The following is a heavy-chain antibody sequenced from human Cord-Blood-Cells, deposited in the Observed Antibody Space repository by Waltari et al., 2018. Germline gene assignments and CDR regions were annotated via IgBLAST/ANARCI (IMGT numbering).Heavy chain of an antibody. Sequence: QVQLVQSGAEVKKPGSSVKVSCKASGGTFSSYAISWVRQAPGQGLEWMGGISPIFGTANYAQKFQGRVTITADESTSTAYMELSSLRSEDTAVYYCARDRGYGSGSYYDYWGQGTLVTVSS. V-gene: IGHV1-69*12. CDR2: ISPIFGTA. CDR1: GGTFSSYA. J-gene: IGHJ4*02. D-gene: IGHD3-10*01. CDR3: ARDRGYGSGSYYDY.